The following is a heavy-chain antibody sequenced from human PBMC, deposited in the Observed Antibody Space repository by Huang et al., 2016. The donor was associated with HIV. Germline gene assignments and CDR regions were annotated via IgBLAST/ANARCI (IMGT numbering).Heavy chain of an antibody. CDR1: TFTFGAYW. CDR3: ATKTAAMDI. CDR2: SRKDESEK. V-gene: IGHV3-7*01. Sequence: VESGGRLVQPGGSIRLSCVGSTFTFGAYWMSWVRQPPGKGLEWGGNSRKDESEKYYVDSVKGRFNISRDNAKKVLFLEMSNVRVEDTATYYCATKTAAMDIWGQGTTVTVSS. J-gene: IGHJ6*02. D-gene: IGHD1-1*01.